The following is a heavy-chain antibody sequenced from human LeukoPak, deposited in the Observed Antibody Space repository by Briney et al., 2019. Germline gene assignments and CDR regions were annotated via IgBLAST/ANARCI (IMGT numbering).Heavy chain of an antibody. CDR3: ARGKYYYDGSGYYGY. CDR1: GGTFSSYA. V-gene: IGHV1-8*02. Sequence: ASVKVSCKASGGTFSSYAISWVRQAPGQGLEWMGWMNPNSGNSGYAQRFQGRVTMTRNTSISTAYMELSSLRPEDTAVYYCARGKYYYDGSGYYGYWGQGTLVTVSS. CDR2: MNPNSGNS. J-gene: IGHJ4*02. D-gene: IGHD3-22*01.